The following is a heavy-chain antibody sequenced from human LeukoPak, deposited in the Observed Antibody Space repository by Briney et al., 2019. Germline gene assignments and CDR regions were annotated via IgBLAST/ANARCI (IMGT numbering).Heavy chain of an antibody. V-gene: IGHV3-23*01. J-gene: IGHJ5*02. CDR1: GFTFSRYG. CDR3: AKDLLRDRWFGES. D-gene: IGHD3-10*01. Sequence: GGSLRLSCAASGFTFSRYGMNWVRQAPGKGLEWVSGISPSGGGTYYADSVKGRFTISRDDSKNTLSLQMNSLRGEDTAVYYCAKDLLRDRWFGESWGQGTLVTVSS. CDR2: ISPSGGGT.